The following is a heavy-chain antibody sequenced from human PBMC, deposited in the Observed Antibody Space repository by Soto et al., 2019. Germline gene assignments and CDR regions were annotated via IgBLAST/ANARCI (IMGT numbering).Heavy chain of an antibody. CDR1: GFTFSSYE. D-gene: IGHD3-22*01. Sequence: CGSLRLSCAASGFTFSSYEMNWVRQAPGKGLEWVSYISSSGSTIYYADSVKGRFTISRDNAKNSLYLQMNSLRAEDTAVYYCAREGDPTYYYDSSGYRYFDYWGQGTLVTVSA. J-gene: IGHJ4*02. CDR3: AREGDPTYYYDSSGYRYFDY. CDR2: ISSSGSTI. V-gene: IGHV3-48*03.